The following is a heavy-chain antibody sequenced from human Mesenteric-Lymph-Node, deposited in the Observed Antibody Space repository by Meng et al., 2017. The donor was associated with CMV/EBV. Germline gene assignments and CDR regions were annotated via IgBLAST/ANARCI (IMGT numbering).Heavy chain of an antibody. V-gene: IGHV5-51*03. J-gene: IGHJ4*02. Sequence: GGSLRLSCKGSGYTFTSYWIGWVRQMPGKGLEWMGLIYPGDSDTKYSPSFQGQVTISADKSNSTAYLQWSGLKASDTAVYYCARSISSRAPFDYWGQGTLVTVSS. CDR3: ARSISSRAPFDY. CDR2: IYPGDSDT. D-gene: IGHD6-6*01. CDR1: GYTFTSYW.